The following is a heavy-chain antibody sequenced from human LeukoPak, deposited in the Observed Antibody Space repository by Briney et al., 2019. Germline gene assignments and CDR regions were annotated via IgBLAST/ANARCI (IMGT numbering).Heavy chain of an antibody. J-gene: IGHJ5*02. CDR2: ISYDGSNK. D-gene: IGHD2-15*01. CDR1: GFTFSSYG. V-gene: IGHV3-30*18. CDR3: AKAKTMVVAAPPMLFDP. Sequence: GSLRLSCAASGFTFSSYGMHWVRQAPGKGLEWVAVISYDGSNKYYADSVKGRFTISRDNSKNTLYLQMNSLRAEDTAVYYCAKAKTMVVAAPPMLFDPWGQGTLVTVSS.